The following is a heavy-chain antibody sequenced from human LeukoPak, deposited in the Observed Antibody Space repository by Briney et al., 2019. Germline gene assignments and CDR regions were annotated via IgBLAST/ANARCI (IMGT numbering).Heavy chain of an antibody. CDR2: IIPIFRTA. Sequence: SVKVSCKASGGTFSIYAITWVRQAPGQGLEWMGGIIPIFRTANYAQKFQGRVTIIADESTSTAYMELSSLRSEDTAVYYCARKTSIAGRGDWFDPWGQGTLVIVSS. CDR1: GGTFSIYA. V-gene: IGHV1-69*01. D-gene: IGHD6-6*01. CDR3: ARKTSIAGRGDWFDP. J-gene: IGHJ5*02.